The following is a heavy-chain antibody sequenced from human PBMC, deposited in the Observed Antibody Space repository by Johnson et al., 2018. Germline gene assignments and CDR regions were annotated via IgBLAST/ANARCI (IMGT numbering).Heavy chain of an antibody. V-gene: IGHV3-30-3*01. J-gene: IGHJ3*02. CDR1: GFTFSSYA. Sequence: QVQLVQSGGGVVQPGRSLRLSCAASGFTFSSYAMHWVRQAPGKGLEWVAVISYDGSNKYYADSVKGRFTISRDNSKNTLYLQMNTLRAEDTAVYYCASDGHYYGSGGYHAPFDTWGQGTMVTGSS. CDR2: ISYDGSNK. D-gene: IGHD3-22*01. CDR3: ASDGHYYGSGGYHAPFDT.